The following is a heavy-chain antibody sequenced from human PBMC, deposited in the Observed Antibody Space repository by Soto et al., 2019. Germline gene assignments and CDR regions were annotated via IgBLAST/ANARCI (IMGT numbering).Heavy chain of an antibody. CDR1: GFNFRSYA. D-gene: IGHD2-15*01. J-gene: IGHJ6*02. CDR2: ISYDGSNK. CDR3: ARDCSGGSCYPGMDV. V-gene: IGHV3-30-3*01. Sequence: GGSLSLSCTASGFNFRSYAMHWVRQAPGKGLEWVAVISYDGSNKYYADSVRGRFTISRDNAKNSVYLQINSLRAEDTAVYFCARDCSGGSCYPGMDVWGQGTTVTVSS.